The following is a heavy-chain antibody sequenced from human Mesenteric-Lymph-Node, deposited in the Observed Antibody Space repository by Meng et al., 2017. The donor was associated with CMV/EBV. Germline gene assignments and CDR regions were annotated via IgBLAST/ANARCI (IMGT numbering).Heavy chain of an antibody. J-gene: IGHJ4*02. CDR1: GGSISSSSYY. Sequence: SETLSLTCTVSGGSISSSSYYWGWIRQPPGKGLECIGSIYYSGSTYYNPSLKSRVTISVDTSKNQFSLKLSSVTAADTAVYYCARHEYSSSSSFDYWGQGTLVTVSS. V-gene: IGHV4-39*01. D-gene: IGHD6-6*01. CDR3: ARHEYSSSSSFDY. CDR2: IYYSGST.